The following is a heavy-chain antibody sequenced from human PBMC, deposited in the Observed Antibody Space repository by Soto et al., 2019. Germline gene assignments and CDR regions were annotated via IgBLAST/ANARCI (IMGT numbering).Heavy chain of an antibody. CDR3: ARGLGVRTLLAPNWFDP. Sequence: PSETLSLTCTVSGGSVSSGSYYWSWIRQPPGKGLEWIGYIYYSGSTNYNPSLKSRVTISVDTSKNQSSLKLSSVTAADTAVYYCARGLGVRTLLAPNWFDPWGQGTLVTVSS. CDR2: IYYSGST. D-gene: IGHD2-15*01. CDR1: GGSVSSGSYY. J-gene: IGHJ5*02. V-gene: IGHV4-61*01.